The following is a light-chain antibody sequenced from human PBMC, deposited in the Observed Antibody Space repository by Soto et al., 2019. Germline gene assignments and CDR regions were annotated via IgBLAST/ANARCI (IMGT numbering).Light chain of an antibody. CDR2: DAT. J-gene: IGKJ4*01. CDR3: QQYERYNPS. Sequence: DIQMTQSPSSLSASVGDRVTIICRASQNINSYLAWFQQKPGKAPKSLIYDATSLQSGVPSRFSGSVSGTDFSLTISNLPPEDAATYYCQQYERYNPSFGGGTKLEI. V-gene: IGKV1-16*01. CDR1: QNINSY.